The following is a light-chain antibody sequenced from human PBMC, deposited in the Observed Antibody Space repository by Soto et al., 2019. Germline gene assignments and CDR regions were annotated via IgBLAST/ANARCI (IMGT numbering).Light chain of an antibody. J-gene: IGLJ2*01. CDR2: EVS. Sequence: QSALTQPPSASGSPGQSVTISCTGTSSDVGGYNFVSWYQQHPGKAPKFMIYEVSERPSGVPDRFSGSKSGNTASLTVSGLQAEDEADYYCSSYAGSNIVVFGGGTKLTVL. CDR1: SSDVGGYNF. CDR3: SSYAGSNIVV. V-gene: IGLV2-8*01.